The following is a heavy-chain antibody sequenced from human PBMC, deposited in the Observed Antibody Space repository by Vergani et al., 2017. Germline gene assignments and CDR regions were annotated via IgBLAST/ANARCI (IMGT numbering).Heavy chain of an antibody. J-gene: IGHJ1*01. D-gene: IGHD6-6*01. CDR3: ARETASSSSGRYFQH. Sequence: QVQLQESGPGLVKPSETLSLNCTVSNGSISSYYWSWIRQPAGNGLEWIGRLSTSGNSNYNPSLKSRVTMSVDTSRNQFFLILTSVTAADTAVYYCARETASSSSGRYFQHWGQGTLVTVSS. CDR1: NGSISSYY. CDR2: LSTSGNS. V-gene: IGHV4-4*07.